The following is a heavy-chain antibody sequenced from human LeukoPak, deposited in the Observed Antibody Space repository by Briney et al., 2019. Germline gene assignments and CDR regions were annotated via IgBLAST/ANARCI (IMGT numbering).Heavy chain of an antibody. CDR3: ARVYGDEGSFDC. J-gene: IGHJ4*02. CDR1: GFTFSSYA. D-gene: IGHD4-17*01. V-gene: IGHV3-64*01. CDR2: ISSNGGST. Sequence: GGSLRLSCAASGFTFSSYAMHWVRQAPGKGLEYVSAISSNGGSTYYANSVKGRFTISRDNSKNTLYLQMGSLRAEDMAVYYCARVYGDEGSFDCWGQGTLVTVSS.